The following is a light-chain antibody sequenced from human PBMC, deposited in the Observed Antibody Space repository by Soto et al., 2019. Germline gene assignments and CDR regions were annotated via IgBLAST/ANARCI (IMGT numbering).Light chain of an antibody. CDR2: DND. CDR3: GTWESYLSVGV. CDR1: GSNIGSNS. J-gene: IGLJ2*01. Sequence: QSVLTQPPSVSAAPGQTVTISCSGRGSNIGSNSVSWYQQVPGTAPKLLLYDNDKRPSGIPDRFFGSKSGTSATLGIAGLQTADEADYYCGTWESYLSVGVFGGVPKLTVL. V-gene: IGLV1-51*01.